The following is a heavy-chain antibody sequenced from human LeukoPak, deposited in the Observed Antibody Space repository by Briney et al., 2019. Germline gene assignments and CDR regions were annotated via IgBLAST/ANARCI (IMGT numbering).Heavy chain of an antibody. V-gene: IGHV1-18*01. CDR1: GYRLRNHG. CDR2: IAADSGDIHGYT. CDR3: ARGSSPYNWYFDL. D-gene: IGHD4-11*01. J-gene: IGHJ2*01. Sequence: ASVEVSCKASGYRLRNHGISWVRQAPGRGLEWVGWIAADSGDIHGYTHYAEKLQGRVSMTTDTSTDTAYMDLRSLTSDDTAVYYCARGSSPYNWYFDLWGRGTLITVSS.